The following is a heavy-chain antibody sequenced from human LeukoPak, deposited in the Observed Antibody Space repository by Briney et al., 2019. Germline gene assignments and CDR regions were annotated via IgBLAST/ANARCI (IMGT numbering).Heavy chain of an antibody. Sequence: ASVKVSYKSSGHTFTIYYMHCAPHAPGQGRECMRIIHPSGGSTSYTQTSQGRDTMTRDMPTSTGYIAQSSRRSQHTPVYHCARRKSCLIVYWGQGTLVTVSS. CDR1: GHTFTIYY. CDR3: ARRKSCLIVY. J-gene: IGHJ4*02. V-gene: IGHV1-46*01. CDR2: IHPSGGST.